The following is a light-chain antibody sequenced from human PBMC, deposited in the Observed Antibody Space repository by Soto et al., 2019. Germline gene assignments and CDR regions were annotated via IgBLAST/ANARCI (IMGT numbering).Light chain of an antibody. Sequence: IQLTQSPSSLYASVGDRVTITCRASQDINSHLAWYQQKPGKAPKVLIYVASTLQSGVPSRFSGSGSGTDFTLTISSLQPDDFASYYCQQVHSWPLTFGGGTKVEIK. CDR2: VAS. J-gene: IGKJ4*01. CDR1: QDINSH. CDR3: QQVHSWPLT. V-gene: IGKV1-9*01.